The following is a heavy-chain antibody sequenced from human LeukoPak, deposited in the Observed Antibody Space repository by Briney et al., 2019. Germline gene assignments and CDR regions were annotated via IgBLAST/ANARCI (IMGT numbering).Heavy chain of an antibody. Sequence: GGSLRLSCAASGFTLSSYWMHWVRHVPGKGLVWVSQINGDGSNAYYADSVKGRFTISRDNAKNTLYLQVNNLRAEDTAVYYCAKQMRDWGQGTLVTVSS. CDR2: INGDGSNA. J-gene: IGHJ4*02. CDR1: GFTLSSYW. CDR3: AKQMRD. D-gene: IGHD1/OR15-1a*01. V-gene: IGHV3-74*01.